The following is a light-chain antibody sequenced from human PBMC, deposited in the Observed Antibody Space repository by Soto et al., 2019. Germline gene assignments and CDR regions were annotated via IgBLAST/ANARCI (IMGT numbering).Light chain of an antibody. CDR1: QSVSSTY. CDR2: DAS. V-gene: IGKV3-20*01. CDR3: QQFCSSPT. J-gene: IGKJ4*01. Sequence: EIVLTQSPGTLSLSPGERATLSCRASQSVSSTYLGWYQQKPGQAPRLLIYDASRRATGIPDRFSGGGSGTDSTLTISRLELEYFAVYYCQQFCSSPTFGEVPKVEMK.